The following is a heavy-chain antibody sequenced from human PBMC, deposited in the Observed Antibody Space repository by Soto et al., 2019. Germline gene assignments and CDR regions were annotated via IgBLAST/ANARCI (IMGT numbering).Heavy chain of an antibody. V-gene: IGHV3-9*01. CDR1: GFTFDDYA. Sequence: GGSLRLSCAASGFTFDDYAMHWVRQAPGKGLEWVSGISWNSGSIGYADSVKGRFTISRDNSKNTLYLQMNSLRAEDTAVYYCAKSYGYNYGAFDYWGQGTLVTVSS. J-gene: IGHJ4*02. D-gene: IGHD5-18*01. CDR3: AKSYGYNYGAFDY. CDR2: ISWNSGSI.